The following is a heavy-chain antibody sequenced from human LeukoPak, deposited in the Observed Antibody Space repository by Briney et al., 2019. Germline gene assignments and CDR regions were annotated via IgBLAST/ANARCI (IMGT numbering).Heavy chain of an antibody. CDR3: ARGVAVVPATHYYFDY. CDR1: GGSISSSGYY. V-gene: IGHV4-39*01. J-gene: IGHJ4*02. CDR2: IYYSGST. Sequence: PSETLSLTCTAPGGSISSSGYYWGWIRQPPGKGLEWIGSIYYSGSTYYNPSLKSRVTISVDTSKNQFSLKLSSVTAADTAVYYCARGVAVVPATHYYFDYWGQGSLVTVSS. D-gene: IGHD2-2*01.